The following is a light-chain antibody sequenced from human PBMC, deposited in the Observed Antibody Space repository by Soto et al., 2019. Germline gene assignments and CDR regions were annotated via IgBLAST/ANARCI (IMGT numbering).Light chain of an antibody. CDR1: QSLSNTY. CDR2: VAS. V-gene: IGKV3-20*01. CDR3: QQFDTSPWT. J-gene: IGKJ1*01. Sequence: EIVLTQSPGALSLSPGERATLSCRASQSLSNTYLAWYQQKPGQAPRLLIYVASSRATGIPDRFSGSGSGTDFTLTISRLEPEDFALYYCQQFDTSPWTVGQGTKVEIK.